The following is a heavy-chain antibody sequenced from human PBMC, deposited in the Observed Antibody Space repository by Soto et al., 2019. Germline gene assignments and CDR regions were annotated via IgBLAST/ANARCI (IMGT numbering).Heavy chain of an antibody. J-gene: IGHJ4*02. D-gene: IGHD2-21*01. Sequence: QVQLVQSGAEVKKPGSSVKVSCKASGGTFNNYAISWVRQAPGQGLEWMGGIIPIIGTADYAHKFQGRLAISADESTGTNFQELSSLRSESPGLYYWAGGGGDVGATSAFDYWGQGTLVTVSS. CDR3: AGGGGDVGATSAFDY. V-gene: IGHV1-69*01. CDR1: GGTFNNYA. CDR2: IIPIIGTA.